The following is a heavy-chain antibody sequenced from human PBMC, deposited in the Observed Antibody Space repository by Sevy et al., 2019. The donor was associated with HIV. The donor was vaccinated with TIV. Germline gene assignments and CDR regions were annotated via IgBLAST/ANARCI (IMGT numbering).Heavy chain of an antibody. CDR3: AHNGRDSYYRGIV. J-gene: IGHJ4*02. CDR1: GLSLSTSGVG. D-gene: IGHD1-26*01. Sequence: SGPTLVNPTQTLTLTCTLSGLSLSTSGVGVGWIRQPPGKALEWLALIYWDDITYYRPSQKSRLTITRDTSENQVVVLTMTNMDPVETSTYYCAHNGRDSYYRGIVWGQGALVTVSS. CDR2: IYWDDIT. V-gene: IGHV2-5*02.